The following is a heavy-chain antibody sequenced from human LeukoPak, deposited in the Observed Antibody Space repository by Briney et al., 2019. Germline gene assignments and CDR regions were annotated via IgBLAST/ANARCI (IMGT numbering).Heavy chain of an antibody. Sequence: ASVKVSCKASGYTFTSYAMHWVRQAPGQRLEWMGWINAGNGNTKYSQKFQGGVTITRDTSASTAYMELSSLRSEDTAVYYCARVGAVALHYYYYGMDVWGQGTTVTVSS. V-gene: IGHV1-3*01. D-gene: IGHD6-19*01. CDR1: GYTFTSYA. J-gene: IGHJ6*02. CDR2: INAGNGNT. CDR3: ARVGAVALHYYYYGMDV.